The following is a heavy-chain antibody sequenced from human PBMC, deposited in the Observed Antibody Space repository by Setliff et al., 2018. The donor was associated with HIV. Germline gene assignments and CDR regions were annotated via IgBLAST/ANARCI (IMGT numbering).Heavy chain of an antibody. Sequence: SETLSLTCTVSGDSISTDYWTWIRQPPGKGLEWIGYIYPSGSTNYNPSLKSRVTISVDTSKNQFSLKLSSVTAADTAVYYCASLYCSSTSCYDAFDIWGQGTMVTVSS. CDR1: GDSISTDY. D-gene: IGHD2-2*01. CDR2: IYPSGST. CDR3: ASLYCSSTSCYDAFDI. V-gene: IGHV4-4*09. J-gene: IGHJ3*02.